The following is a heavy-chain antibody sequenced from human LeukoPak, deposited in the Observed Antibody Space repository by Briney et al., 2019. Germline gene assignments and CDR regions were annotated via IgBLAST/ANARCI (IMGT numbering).Heavy chain of an antibody. Sequence: SETLSLTCTVSGGSISSYYWSWIRQPAGKGLEWIGRIYTSGSTNYNPSLKSRVTMSVDTSKNQFSLKLSSVTAADTAVYYCAPEEGSSWYRVEKNWFDPWGQGTLVTVSS. CDR1: GGSISSYY. CDR2: IYTSGST. CDR3: APEEGSSWYRVEKNWFDP. D-gene: IGHD6-13*01. V-gene: IGHV4-4*07. J-gene: IGHJ5*02.